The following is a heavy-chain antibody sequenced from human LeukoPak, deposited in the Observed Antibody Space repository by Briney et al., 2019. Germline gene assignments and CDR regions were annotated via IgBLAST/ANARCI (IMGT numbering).Heavy chain of an antibody. J-gene: IGHJ4*02. Sequence: GGSLRLSCGASGFTFSNYNMNWVRQAPGEGLEWVSSINSRSTYIFYADSVMGRFTISRDNAKNSLFLQMNSLRAEDTAVYYCAKDPPHVSWLFDYWGQGTLVTVSS. CDR1: GFTFSNYN. V-gene: IGHV3-21*04. CDR3: AKDPPHVSWLFDY. D-gene: IGHD3-16*01. CDR2: INSRSTYI.